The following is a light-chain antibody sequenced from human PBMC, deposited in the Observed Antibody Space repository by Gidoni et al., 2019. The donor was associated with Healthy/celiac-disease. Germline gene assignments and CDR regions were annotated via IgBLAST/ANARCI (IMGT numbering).Light chain of an antibody. CDR3: AAWDDRLNNWV. J-gene: IGLJ3*02. CDR1: SSNIGSNI. CDR2: RHN. V-gene: IGLV1-44*01. Sequence: PVLTQPPSASGTPGQRVSISSAGRSSNIGSNIVNWYQQLPGTAPQLPMYRHNQRPPGVHARFSGSTSGTSASLAIGGLQSEDEADYSWAAWDDRLNNWVFGGGTKLTVL.